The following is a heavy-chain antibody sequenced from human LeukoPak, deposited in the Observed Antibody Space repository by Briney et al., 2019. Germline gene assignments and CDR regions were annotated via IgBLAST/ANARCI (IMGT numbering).Heavy chain of an antibody. CDR2: IYPGDSDT. D-gene: IGHD3-3*01. V-gene: IGHV5-51*01. Sequence: GESLKISCKGSGYSFTSYWIGWVRQMPGKGLEWMGIIYPGDSDTRYSPSFQGQVTISADKSISTAYLQWSSLKASDTAMYYCARLYDCWSGSDWFDPWGQGTLGTVSS. CDR1: GYSFTSYW. CDR3: ARLYDCWSGSDWFDP. J-gene: IGHJ5*02.